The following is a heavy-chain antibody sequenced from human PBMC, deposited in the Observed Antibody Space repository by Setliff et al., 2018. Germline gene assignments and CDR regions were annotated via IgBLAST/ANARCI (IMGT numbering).Heavy chain of an antibody. V-gene: IGHV7-4-1*02. CDR1: GYTFTVYT. J-gene: IGHJ4*02. CDR3: ARLPTTLQMLTTRDFDS. D-gene: IGHD3-16*01. CDR2: INTNTGSP. Sequence: ASVKVSCKVSGYTFTVYTMNWVRQAPGQGLEWMGWINTNTGSPTYAQGFTGRFVFSLDTSVSTAYLQISSLKGEDTAVYYCARLPTTLQMLTTRDFDSWGQGTLVTVSS.